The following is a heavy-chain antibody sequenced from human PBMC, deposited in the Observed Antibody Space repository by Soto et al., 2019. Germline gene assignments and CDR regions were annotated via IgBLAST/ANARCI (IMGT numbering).Heavy chain of an antibody. Sequence: QVHLVQSGAEVKKPGASMKVSCEVSGYTRTEFSMHWVRQSPGKGLEWMGVFDPEDGEAIYAPKFQGRVTLTEDTSTDTAYLELSSLTSVDTAIYYCATDDSHGYSTFYYWGHGSLVTFSS. J-gene: IGHJ4*01. CDR2: FDPEDGEA. CDR3: ATDDSHGYSTFYY. V-gene: IGHV1-24*01. D-gene: IGHD3-22*01. CDR1: GYTRTEFS.